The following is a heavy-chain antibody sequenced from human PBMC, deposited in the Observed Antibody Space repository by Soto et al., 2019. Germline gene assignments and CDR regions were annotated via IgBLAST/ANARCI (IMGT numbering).Heavy chain of an antibody. CDR1: GYNFAAYW. J-gene: IGHJ4*02. Sequence: PGESLKISCKASGYNFAAYWIGWVRQMPGKGLEWMGIIYPGDSDPRYSPSFEGQVTFSVDESSSTAYLQWSSLKASDSAIYYCARHPDGRLAPTDWGQGTLVTVSS. D-gene: IGHD6-25*01. CDR2: IYPGDSDP. CDR3: ARHPDGRLAPTD. V-gene: IGHV5-51*01.